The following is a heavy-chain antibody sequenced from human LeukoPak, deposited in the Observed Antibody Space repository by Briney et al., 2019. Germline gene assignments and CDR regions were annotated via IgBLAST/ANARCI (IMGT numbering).Heavy chain of an antibody. CDR2: IGGGGRDT. Sequence: GSLRLSCAASGFPFSTYAMSWVRQAPGKGLEWLSTIGGGGRDTFYADSVKGRFTVSRDNFKNTPYLQMNSLRAEDTAVYFCTKNRGANYYNSYPDVWGKGTTVTVSS. CDR3: TKNRGANYYNSYPDV. CDR1: GFPFSTYA. D-gene: IGHD4/OR15-4a*01. J-gene: IGHJ6*03. V-gene: IGHV3-23*01.